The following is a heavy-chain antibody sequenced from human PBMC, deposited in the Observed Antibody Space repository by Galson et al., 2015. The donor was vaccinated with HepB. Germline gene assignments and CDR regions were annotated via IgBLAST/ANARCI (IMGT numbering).Heavy chain of an antibody. Sequence: ETLSLTCTVSGGSISSYYWSWIRQPPGKGLEWIGYIYYSGSTNYNPSLKSRVTISVDTSKNQFSLKLSSVTAADTAVYYCASIAVAGPAYWGQGTLVTVSS. CDR1: GGSISSYY. V-gene: IGHV4-59*08. D-gene: IGHD6-19*01. CDR2: IYYSGST. J-gene: IGHJ4*02. CDR3: ASIAVAGPAY.